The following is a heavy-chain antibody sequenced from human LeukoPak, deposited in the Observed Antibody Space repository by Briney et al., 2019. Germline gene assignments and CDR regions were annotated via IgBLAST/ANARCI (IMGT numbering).Heavy chain of an antibody. J-gene: IGHJ4*02. Sequence: ASVKVSCKASGYTFTGYYMHWVRQAPGQGLEWMGRINPNSGGTNYAQKFQGRVTMTRDTSISTAYMELSRLRSDDTAVYYCACDLSFNYDSSGYYYDWGQGTLVTVSS. CDR1: GYTFTGYY. V-gene: IGHV1-2*06. CDR3: ACDLSFNYDSSGYYYD. D-gene: IGHD3-22*01. CDR2: INPNSGGT.